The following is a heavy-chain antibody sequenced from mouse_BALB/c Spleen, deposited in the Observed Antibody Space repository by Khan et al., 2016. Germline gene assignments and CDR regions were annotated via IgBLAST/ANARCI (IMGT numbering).Heavy chain of an antibody. CDR1: AYTFTDSW. CDR2: IDSSDSYI. D-gene: IGHD2-3*01. CDR3: ASKGYYFFAY. Sequence: QVQLQQPGAELGMPGASVEMSCKASAYTFTDSWTHWVTQRPGQGLEWIGVIDSSDSYIRYNQDFNGQATLTPAESSSTAYMQLSGLTAEVSAVYYRASKGYYFFAYWGQGTNLPVSA. J-gene: IGHJ2*01. V-gene: IGHV1-69*01.